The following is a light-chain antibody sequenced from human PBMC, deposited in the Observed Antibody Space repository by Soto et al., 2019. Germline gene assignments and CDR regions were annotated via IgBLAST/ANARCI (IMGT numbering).Light chain of an antibody. J-gene: IGKJ5*01. Sequence: MTQSPGARSMSPGGASTLACRASQSVSSNLAWYQQKPGQAPRLLIYGASTRATGIPARFSGSGSGTEFTLTISSLQSEDFAVYYCQQYNNWPITFGQGTRLEIK. V-gene: IGKV3-15*01. CDR3: QQYNNWPIT. CDR2: GAS. CDR1: QSVSSN.